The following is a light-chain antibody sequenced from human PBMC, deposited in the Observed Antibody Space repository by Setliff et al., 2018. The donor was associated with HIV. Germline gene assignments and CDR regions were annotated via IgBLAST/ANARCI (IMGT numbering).Light chain of an antibody. CDR1: SSDVGGYQQ. Sequence: QSALTQPRSVSGSPGQSVTISCTGTSSDVGGYQQVSWYQQHPGKAPKVMIYDVSRRPSGVPDRFSGSKSGNTASLTISGLQAEDEADYYCCSYAGSYRYVFGTGNKV. CDR2: DVS. CDR3: CSYAGSYRYV. J-gene: IGLJ1*01. V-gene: IGLV2-11*01.